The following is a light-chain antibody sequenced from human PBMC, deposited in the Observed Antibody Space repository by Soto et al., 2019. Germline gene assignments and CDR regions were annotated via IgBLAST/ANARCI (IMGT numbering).Light chain of an antibody. CDR1: QIVLYNSNNKNH. Sequence: DFVMTQAPDSLAVSVGERASINFKPIQIVLYNSNNKNHLGWFQQKPGHPPKLLIYGASFRPSGVPDRFSGSGSGTDFTLTISSLQAEDVAVYYCQQYYSIPFTFGQGTRLEIK. J-gene: IGKJ5*01. CDR2: GAS. CDR3: QQYYSIPFT. V-gene: IGKV4-1*01.